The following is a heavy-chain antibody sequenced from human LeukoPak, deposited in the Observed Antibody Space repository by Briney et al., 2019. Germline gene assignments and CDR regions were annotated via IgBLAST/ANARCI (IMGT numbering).Heavy chain of an antibody. CDR1: GGNFKSYA. CDR3: ARDGGADASGYDV. J-gene: IGHJ3*01. Sequence: SLKVSCKASGGNFKSYAFSWVRQTPGQGPEWMGRIIPMIKKTNSAQKFRGRVAISADMSTTTVYMELSSLTSEDTAIYYCARDGGADASGYDVWGQGTLVTVSS. V-gene: IGHV1-69*04. D-gene: IGHD5-12*01. CDR2: IIPMIKKT.